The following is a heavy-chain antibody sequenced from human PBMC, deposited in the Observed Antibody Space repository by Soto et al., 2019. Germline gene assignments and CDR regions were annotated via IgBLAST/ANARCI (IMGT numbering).Heavy chain of an antibody. CDR1: GYTFTVYY. CDR3: ARDLAKGGGSAGFDY. J-gene: IGHJ4*02. D-gene: IGHD1-26*01. CDR2: INPKSGGT. V-gene: IGHV1-2*02. Sequence: ASVKVSCKASGYTFTVYYMHWVRQAPGQGLEWMGWINPKSGGTMYPQKFQGRVTMTWDTSISTAYMALTRLRSDDTTVYYCARDLAKGGGSAGFDYWGQGTLVTVSS.